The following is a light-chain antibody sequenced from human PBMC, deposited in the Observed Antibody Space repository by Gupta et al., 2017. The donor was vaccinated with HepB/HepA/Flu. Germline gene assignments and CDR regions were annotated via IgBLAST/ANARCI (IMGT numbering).Light chain of an antibody. J-gene: IGKJ2*01. CDR3: MQSIQIPLT. CDR1: QNIHTF. CDR2: LAS. V-gene: IGKV1-39*01. Sequence: IQMTQSPSSLSASVRDRVTITRRTSQNIHTFLNWYQQRPGKAPNLLIYLASTLHSGVPSSFNGRGSGTDFTLNISRLQPEDFGTYYCMQSIQIPLTFGQGTKVEIK.